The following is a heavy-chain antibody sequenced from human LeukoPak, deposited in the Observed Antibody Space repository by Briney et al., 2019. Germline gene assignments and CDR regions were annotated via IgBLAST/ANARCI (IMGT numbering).Heavy chain of an antibody. V-gene: IGHV3-74*01. J-gene: IGHJ6*02. CDR3: ARAVAIFWSPSLEARQDYYYYGMDV. D-gene: IGHD3-9*01. CDR2: TNYDGSYT. Sequence: GGSLRLSCVASRFTLSSYWMNWVRQAPGKGLVWVARTNYDGSYTDYADSVKGRFTISRDNAKDSLYLQMSTLSAEDTAVYYCARAVAIFWSPSLEARQDYYYYGMDVWGQGTTVTVSS. CDR1: RFTLSSYW.